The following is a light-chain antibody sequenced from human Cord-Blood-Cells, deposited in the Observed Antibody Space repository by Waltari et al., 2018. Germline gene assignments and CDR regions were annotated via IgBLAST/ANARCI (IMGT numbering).Light chain of an antibody. J-gene: IGKJ1*01. Sequence: DIQMTQSPSSLSASVGERVTSTCRASQSISSYLNWYQQKPGKAPKLLIYAASSLQSGVPSRFSGSGSGTDFTLTISSLQPEDFATYYCQQSYSTPWTFGQGTKVEIK. CDR2: AAS. CDR3: QQSYSTPWT. V-gene: IGKV1-39*01. CDR1: QSISSY.